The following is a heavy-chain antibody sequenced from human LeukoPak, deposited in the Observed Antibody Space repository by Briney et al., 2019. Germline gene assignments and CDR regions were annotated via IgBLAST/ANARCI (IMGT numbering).Heavy chain of an antibody. V-gene: IGHV4-59*08. Sequence: SETLSLTCTVSGGSISSYYWSWIRQPPGKGLEWIGYIYYSGSTNYNPSLKSRVTISVDTSKNQFSLNLISVTAADTAVYYCARASSYTGHLGWWGQGALVTVSS. CDR3: ARASSYTGHLGW. D-gene: IGHD2-2*01. CDR1: GGSISSYY. CDR2: IYYSGST. J-gene: IGHJ4*02.